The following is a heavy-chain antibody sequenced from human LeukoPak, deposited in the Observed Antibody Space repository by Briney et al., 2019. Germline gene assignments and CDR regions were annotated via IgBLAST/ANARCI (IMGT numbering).Heavy chain of an antibody. CDR3: ARQPLKYYYDSSGYDNWYFDL. D-gene: IGHD3-22*01. CDR2: ISAYNGNT. Sequence: ASVKVSCKASGYTVTSYGISWVRQAPGQGLEWMGWISAYNGNTNYAQKFQGRVTMTTDASTSTASTTTAYMALRSLRSDDTAVYYCARQPLKYYYDSSGYDNWYFDLWGRGTLVTVSS. V-gene: IGHV1-18*01. J-gene: IGHJ2*01. CDR1: GYTVTSYG.